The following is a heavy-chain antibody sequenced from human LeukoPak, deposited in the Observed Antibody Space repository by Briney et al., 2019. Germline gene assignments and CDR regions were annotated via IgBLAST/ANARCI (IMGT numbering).Heavy chain of an antibody. Sequence: SETLSLTCTVSGGSISSYYWSWIRQPPGKGLEWIGYIYYSGSTIYNPSLKSRVTISVDTSKNQFSLKLSSVTAADTAVYYCARGSSSSSIYFDYWGQGTLVTVSS. J-gene: IGHJ4*02. D-gene: IGHD6-13*01. CDR1: GGSISSYY. CDR3: ARGSSSSSIYFDY. CDR2: IYYSGST. V-gene: IGHV4-59*01.